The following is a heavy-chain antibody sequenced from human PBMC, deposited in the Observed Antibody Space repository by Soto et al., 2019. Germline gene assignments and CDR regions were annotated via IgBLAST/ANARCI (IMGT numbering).Heavy chain of an antibody. Sequence: QVQLQESGPGLVKPSGTPSLTCAVSGGSISSSNWWSWVHQPPGKGLEWIGEIYHTGSTNYNPSLKSRVTLSVDKSNNQLSLKLSSVTAADTAVYYCAKCVVGTSSYNSWGQGTLVTVSS. D-gene: IGHD2-2*02. CDR2: IYHTGST. CDR3: AKCVVGTSSYNS. J-gene: IGHJ4*02. CDR1: GGSISSSNW. V-gene: IGHV4-4*02.